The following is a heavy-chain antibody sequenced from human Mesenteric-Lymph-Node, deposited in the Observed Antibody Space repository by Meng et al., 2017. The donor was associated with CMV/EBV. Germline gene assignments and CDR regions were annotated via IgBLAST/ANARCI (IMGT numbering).Heavy chain of an antibody. CDR1: GYTFTGYY. CDR3: ARLARLGIGDL. V-gene: IGHV1-2*02. D-gene: IGHD7-27*01. Sequence: ASVKVSCKASGYTFTGYYMHWVRQAPGQGLEWMGWINPNSGGTNYAQKFQGRVTMTRDTSISTAYLQWTSLTASDTAMYYCARLARLGIGDLGGQGTLLPVSS. CDR2: INPNSGGT. J-gene: IGHJ5*02.